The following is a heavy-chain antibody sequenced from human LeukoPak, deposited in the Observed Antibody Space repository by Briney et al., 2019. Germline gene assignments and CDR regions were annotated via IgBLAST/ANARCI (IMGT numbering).Heavy chain of an antibody. D-gene: IGHD2-2*01. J-gene: IGHJ6*03. CDR3: ARDGWGDIVVVPAAIPEYYYYYMDV. V-gene: IGHV1-46*01. CDR2: INPSGGST. CDR1: GYTFTSYY. Sequence: ASVKVSCKASGYTFTSYYMHWVRQAPGQGLEWMGIINPSGGSTSYAQKFQGRVTMTRDMSTSTVYMELSSLRSEDTAVYYCARDGWGDIVVVPAAIPEYYYYYMDVWGKGTTVTISS.